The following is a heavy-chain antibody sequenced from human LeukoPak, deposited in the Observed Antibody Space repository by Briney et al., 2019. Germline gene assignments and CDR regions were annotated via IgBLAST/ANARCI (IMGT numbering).Heavy chain of an antibody. Sequence: ASVTVSCKASGGTFSSYAISWVRQAPGQGLEWMGGIIPIFGTANYAQKFQGRVTITADESTSTAYMELSSLRSEDTAVYYCARARITIFGVDYYYYGMDVWGQGTTVTVSS. CDR3: ARARITIFGVDYYYYGMDV. V-gene: IGHV1-69*13. J-gene: IGHJ6*02. CDR2: IIPIFGTA. CDR1: GGTFSSYA. D-gene: IGHD3-3*01.